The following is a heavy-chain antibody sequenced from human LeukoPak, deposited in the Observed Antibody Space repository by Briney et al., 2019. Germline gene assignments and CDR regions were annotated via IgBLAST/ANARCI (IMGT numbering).Heavy chain of an antibody. J-gene: IGHJ3*02. V-gene: IGHV1-24*01. CDR2: FDPEDGET. D-gene: IGHD3-10*01. Sequence: ASVKVSCKVSGYTLTELSMQWMRQAPGKGLEWMGGFDPEDGETIYAQKFQGRVTMTEDTSTDTAYMELSSLRSEDTAVYYCATVGPSMVRDAFYIWGQGTMVTVSS. CDR1: GYTLTELS. CDR3: ATVGPSMVRDAFYI.